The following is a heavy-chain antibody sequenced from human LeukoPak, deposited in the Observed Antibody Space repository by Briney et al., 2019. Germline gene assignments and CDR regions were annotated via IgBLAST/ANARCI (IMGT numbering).Heavy chain of an antibody. CDR2: IYYSGST. CDR1: GGSISSSSYY. Sequence: SETLSLTCTVSGGSISSSSYYWGWIRQPPGKGLEWIGSIYYSGSTYYNPSLKSRVTISVDTSKNQFSLKLSSVTAADTAVYYCARGPPGAIAAAGTREFDYWGQGTLVTVSS. CDR3: ARGPPGAIAAAGTREFDY. V-gene: IGHV4-39*07. D-gene: IGHD6-13*01. J-gene: IGHJ4*02.